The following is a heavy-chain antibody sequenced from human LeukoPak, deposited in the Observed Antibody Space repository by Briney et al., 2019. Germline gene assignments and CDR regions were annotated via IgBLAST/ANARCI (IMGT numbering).Heavy chain of an antibody. J-gene: IGHJ5*02. CDR3: AKLTRLVLRWFDP. Sequence: GGSLRLSCAASGFTFSSYWMSWVRQAPGKGLEWVANIKQDGSEKYYVDSVKGRFTISRDNAKTSLYLQMTSLRAEDTAVYYCAKLTRLVLRWFDPWGQGTLVTVSS. D-gene: IGHD6-25*01. CDR2: IKQDGSEK. CDR1: GFTFSSYW. V-gene: IGHV3-7*01.